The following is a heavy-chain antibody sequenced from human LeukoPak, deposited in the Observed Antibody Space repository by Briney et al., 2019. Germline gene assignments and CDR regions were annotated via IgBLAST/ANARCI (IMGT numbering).Heavy chain of an antibody. D-gene: IGHD2-2*02. J-gene: IGHJ5*02. CDR2: ISSSGGII. Sequence: GGSLRLSCAASGFSFSDYYMGWLRQAPGKGLEWVSYISSSGGIIYYADSVKGRFTISRDNAKNSLFLQMDSLRAEDTAVYYCARDLRFCSGPTCYTSRFDPWGQGTLVTVSS. V-gene: IGHV3-11*01. CDR1: GFSFSDYY. CDR3: ARDLRFCSGPTCYTSRFDP.